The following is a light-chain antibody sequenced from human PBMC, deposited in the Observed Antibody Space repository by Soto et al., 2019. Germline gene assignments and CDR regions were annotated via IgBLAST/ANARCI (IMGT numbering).Light chain of an antibody. J-gene: IGKJ1*01. CDR2: AAS. Sequence: DIQMTQSPSSLSASVGDRVTITCRASQSITNYLNWYQQKPGKAPNLLIYAASSLQSGVPSRFSGSGSETDFTLTISSLQPEDFATYYCQQSYSTPWTFGQGTKVEIK. CDR1: QSITNY. CDR3: QQSYSTPWT. V-gene: IGKV1-39*01.